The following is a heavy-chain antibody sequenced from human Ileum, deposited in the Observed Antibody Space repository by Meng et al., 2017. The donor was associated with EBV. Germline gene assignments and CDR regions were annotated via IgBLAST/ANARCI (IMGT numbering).Heavy chain of an antibody. J-gene: IGHJ5*02. V-gene: IGHV4-34*02. D-gene: IGHD3-22*01. CDR2: INHSGST. CDR1: GGFFSGYY. CDR3: AREARSSGYHPGIGP. Sequence: QVKLQQWGAGLLKPSGTLSLTCAVYGGFFSGYYWSWIRQSPGKGLEWIGEINHSGSTNYNPSLKSRVTISVDTSKNQFSLKLTSVTAADTAVYYCAREARSSGYHPGIGPWGQGTLVTVSS.